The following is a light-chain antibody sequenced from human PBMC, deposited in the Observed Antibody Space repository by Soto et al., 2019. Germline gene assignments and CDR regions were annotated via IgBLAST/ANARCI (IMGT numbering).Light chain of an antibody. J-gene: IGKJ5*01. CDR1: QTISSW. V-gene: IGKV1-12*01. CDR3: HQRHSCPRT. CDR2: AAS. Sequence: IQYPQCPSTLSGSVGAGVAITCLASQTISSWLAWYQQKPGKAPKLLIFAASNLQSGIPSRFSGSRSGTDFTLTISSLQPEDFASYYCHQRHSCPRTVGQGTRLEI.